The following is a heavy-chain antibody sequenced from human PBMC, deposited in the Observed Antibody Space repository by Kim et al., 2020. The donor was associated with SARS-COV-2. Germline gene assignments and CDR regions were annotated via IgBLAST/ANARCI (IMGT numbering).Heavy chain of an antibody. V-gene: IGHV4-59*09. J-gene: IGHJ6*02. CDR3: ARGHYDILTLGGMDV. Sequence: PSLESRVTISVETSKNQFSLKLSSVTAADTAVYYCARGHYDILTLGGMDVWGQGTTVTVSS. D-gene: IGHD3-9*01.